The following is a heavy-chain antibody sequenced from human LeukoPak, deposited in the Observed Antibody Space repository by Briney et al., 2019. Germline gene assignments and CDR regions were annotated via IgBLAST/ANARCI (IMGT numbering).Heavy chain of an antibody. Sequence: GGSLRLSCVASGFTFRLFGMHWVRQAPGKGLEWVSFIRFDGSNTYHADSVKGRFTISRDNAKNSLYLKMNSLGGGDTAVYYCARDGERYYDFWSGYYNYYYMDVWGKGTTVTVSS. CDR1: GFTFRLFG. J-gene: IGHJ6*03. V-gene: IGHV3-30*02. D-gene: IGHD3-3*01. CDR3: ARDGERYYDFWSGYYNYYYMDV. CDR2: IRFDGSNT.